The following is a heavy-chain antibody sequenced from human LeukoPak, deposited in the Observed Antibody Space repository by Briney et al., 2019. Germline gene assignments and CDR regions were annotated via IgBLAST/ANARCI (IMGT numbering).Heavy chain of an antibody. CDR3: ARGPADGMDV. Sequence: GGSLRLSCAASGFTFSSYSMNWVRQAPGKGLEWVSSISSSSSYIYYADSVKGRFTISRDNAKNSLYLQMNSLRVEDTAVYYCARGPADGMDVWGQGTTVTVSS. CDR2: ISSSSSYI. J-gene: IGHJ6*02. V-gene: IGHV3-21*01. CDR1: GFTFSSYS.